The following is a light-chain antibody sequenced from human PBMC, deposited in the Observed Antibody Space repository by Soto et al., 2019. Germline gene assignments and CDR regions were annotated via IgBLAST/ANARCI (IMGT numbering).Light chain of an antibody. CDR3: GTWDTSLNVLYV. CDR1: RSPIGTNS. Sequence: QSVLTPAPSVSAAPGQNVSILYPGTRSPIGTNSVSWYRHVPGTAPKLLIYDNTKRPSGIPDRFSGFKSATSVTLAITGLQTGDEADYYCGTWDTSLNVLYVFGSGTKVTVL. V-gene: IGLV1-51*01. CDR2: DNT. J-gene: IGLJ1*01.